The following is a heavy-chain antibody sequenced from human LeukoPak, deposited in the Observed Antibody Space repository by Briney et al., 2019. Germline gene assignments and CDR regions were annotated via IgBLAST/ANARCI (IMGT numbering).Heavy chain of an antibody. V-gene: IGHV3-74*01. D-gene: IGHD4-17*01. Sequence: GGSLRLSCAASGFTFTNYWMHWVRQAPGKGLVWVARINKDGRGPDYADSAKGRFTISRDNAKNTVHLQMNSLRAEDTAVYYCVRDGDHYDFDHWGQGTLVTV. J-gene: IGHJ4*02. CDR3: VRDGDHYDFDH. CDR2: INKDGRGP. CDR1: GFTFTNYW.